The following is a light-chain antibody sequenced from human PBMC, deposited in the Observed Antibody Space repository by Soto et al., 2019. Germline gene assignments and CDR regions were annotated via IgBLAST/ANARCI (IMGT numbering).Light chain of an antibody. V-gene: IGKV3-11*01. CDR2: DAS. CDR3: QQRSTWPLS. J-gene: IGKJ1*01. CDR1: QSVSSF. Sequence: EIVLTQSPATLSLSPGERAALSCRASQSVSSFLAWYQQKPGQAPRLLIYDASNRATGIPARFSGSGSGTDFTLTISSLEAEDFAVYYFQQRSTWPLSFGHGTKVEIK.